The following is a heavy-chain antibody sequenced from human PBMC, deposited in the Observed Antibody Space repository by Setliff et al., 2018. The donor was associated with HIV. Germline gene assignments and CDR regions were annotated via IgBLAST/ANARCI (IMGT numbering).Heavy chain of an antibody. D-gene: IGHD5-18*01. CDR3: ARRGDSYGLDPIYYYYYYMDV. V-gene: IGHV1-18*01. CDR2: ITPFNGNT. CDR1: GYTFTSYG. Sequence: ASVKVSCKASGYTFTSYGISRVRQAPGQGLEWMGWITPFNGNTNYAQKLQGRVTMTTDTSTSTAYMELRSLRSDDTAVYYCARRGDSYGLDPIYYYYYYMDVGGKGTTVTVSS. J-gene: IGHJ6*03.